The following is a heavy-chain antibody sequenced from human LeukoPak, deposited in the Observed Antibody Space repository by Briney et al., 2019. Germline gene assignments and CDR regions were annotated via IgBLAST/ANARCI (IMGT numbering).Heavy chain of an antibody. D-gene: IGHD2-15*01. CDR1: GGSFSGYY. J-gene: IGHJ6*03. CDR2: INHSGST. Sequence: SETLSLTCAVYGGSFSGYYWSWIRQPPGKGLEWIGEINHSGSTNYNPSLKSRVTISVDTSKNQFSLKLSSVTAADTAAYYCARRRQYCSGGSCYSRVYYYMDVWGKGTTVTISS. V-gene: IGHV4-34*01. CDR3: ARRRQYCSGGSCYSRVYYYMDV.